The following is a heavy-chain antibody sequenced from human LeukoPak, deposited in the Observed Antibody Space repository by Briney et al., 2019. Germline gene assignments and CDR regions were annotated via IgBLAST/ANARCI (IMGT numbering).Heavy chain of an antibody. CDR1: GGSFSGYY. CDR2: INHSGST. J-gene: IGHJ6*02. D-gene: IGHD3-22*01. CDR3: ARAVTNYYDSSGYFAYYYHGMDV. Sequence: SETLSLTCAVYGGSFSGYYWSWIRQPPGKGLEWIGEINHSGSTNYNPSLKSRVTISVDTSKNQFSLKLSSVTAADTAVYYCARAVTNYYDSSGYFAYYYHGMDVWGQGTTVTVSS. V-gene: IGHV4-34*01.